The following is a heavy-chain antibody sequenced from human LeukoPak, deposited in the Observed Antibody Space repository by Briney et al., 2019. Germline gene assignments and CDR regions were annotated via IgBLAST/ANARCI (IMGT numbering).Heavy chain of an antibody. Sequence: PGGSLRLSCAASGFTFSSNRMNWVRQAPGKGLEWVSSISTGSSNIYYADSVKGRFTISRDNAKNSLYLQMNSLRAEDTAVYYCARTLDYYFDYWGQGTLVTVSS. D-gene: IGHD1-1*01. CDR1: GFTFSSNR. CDR3: ARTLDYYFDY. J-gene: IGHJ4*02. CDR2: ISTGSSNI. V-gene: IGHV3-21*01.